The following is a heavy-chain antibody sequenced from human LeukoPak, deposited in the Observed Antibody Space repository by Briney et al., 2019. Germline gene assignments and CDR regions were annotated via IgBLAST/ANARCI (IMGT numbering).Heavy chain of an antibody. CDR1: GFTFREFA. CDR2: IRSSIYGGTP. V-gene: IGHV3-49*03. J-gene: IGHJ4*02. Sequence: GGSLRLSCTSSGFTFREFAVSWFRQAPGRGLEWIGFIRSSIYGGTPKAAASVKGRFIFSRDDSKGVAYLRMNSLKTDDTAVYYCSREWGNGNDLRPDSWGQGTLVTVSS. CDR3: SREWGNGNDLRPDS. D-gene: IGHD1-1*01.